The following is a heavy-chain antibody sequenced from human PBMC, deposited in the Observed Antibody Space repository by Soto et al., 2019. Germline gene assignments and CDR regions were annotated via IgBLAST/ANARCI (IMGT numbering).Heavy chain of an antibody. CDR2: IIPVSGAA. Sequence: QVQLVQYGAEVKKPGSSVKVSCKASGGTFGSYAFSWVRQAPGHGLEWMGGIIPVSGAAHYAQTFQVRVTIAADESTSTAYMELSSLSSQDTAVYYCATALGCRSTSCTLDYWGQGTRVIVSS. CDR3: ATALGCRSTSCTLDY. D-gene: IGHD2-2*01. J-gene: IGHJ4*02. CDR1: GGTFGSYA. V-gene: IGHV1-69*01.